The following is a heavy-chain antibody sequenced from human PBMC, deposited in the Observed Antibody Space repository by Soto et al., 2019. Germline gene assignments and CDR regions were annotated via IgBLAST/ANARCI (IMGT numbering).Heavy chain of an antibody. D-gene: IGHD6-13*01. J-gene: IGHJ4*02. V-gene: IGHV5-51*01. CDR1: GYTFSNFW. CDR3: ARSPRSSPYFDF. CDR2: IYPGDHET. Sequence: HGESLKISCQCSGYTFSNFWIGWVRQLPGQGLEWMGIIYPGDHETRYSPSFLGKVTISAETSINTAYLQWSSLEASDSAFYFCARSPRSSPYFDFWGQGXLVTVSS.